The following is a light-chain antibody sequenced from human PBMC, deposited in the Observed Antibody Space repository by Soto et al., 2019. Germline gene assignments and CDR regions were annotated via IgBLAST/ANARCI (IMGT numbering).Light chain of an antibody. CDR1: QDISDD. CDR3: LQNHNYPRT. J-gene: IGKJ1*01. Sequence: AIQMTPSPSSLSASVGDRVTITCRASQDISDDVGWYQHTPGKAPKLLISGASRLQSGVPSRFSGSGSGAAFTLTITSLRPEDSATYYCLQNHNYPRTFGQGTKVEI. CDR2: GAS. V-gene: IGKV1-6*01.